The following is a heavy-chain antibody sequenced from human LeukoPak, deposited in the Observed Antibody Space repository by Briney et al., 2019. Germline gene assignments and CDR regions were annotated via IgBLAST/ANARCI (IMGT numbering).Heavy chain of an antibody. Sequence: TSETLSLTCAVSGGSISSSNWWSWVRQAPGKGLEWVASIKHDGSEKYYVDSVRGRFTISRDNTMNSLYLQMSSLRAEDTAVYYCATDRGWRTSGYYLYYFEYWGQGTLVTYSS. D-gene: IGHD3-3*01. CDR1: GGSISSSNW. V-gene: IGHV3-7*01. CDR3: ATDRGWRTSGYYLYYFEY. J-gene: IGHJ4*02. CDR2: IKHDGSEK.